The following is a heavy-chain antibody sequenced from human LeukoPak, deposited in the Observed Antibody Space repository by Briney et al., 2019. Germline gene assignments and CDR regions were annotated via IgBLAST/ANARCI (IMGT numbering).Heavy chain of an antibody. Sequence: GASVKVSSKASGYTFSDYYMHWVRQAPAQGLEWMAWISPDSVEKKYAQKFQGRVTMTRDTSISTAYMELSRLTSDDTAAYYCARKRGVGVDTNAFDIWGQGTMVTVSS. CDR1: GYTFSDYY. CDR3: ARKRGVGVDTNAFDI. CDR2: ISPDSVEK. J-gene: IGHJ3*02. D-gene: IGHD3-3*01. V-gene: IGHV1-2*02.